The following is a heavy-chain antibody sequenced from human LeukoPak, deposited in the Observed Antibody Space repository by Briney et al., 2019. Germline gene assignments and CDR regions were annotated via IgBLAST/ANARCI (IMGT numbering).Heavy chain of an antibody. V-gene: IGHV3-30-3*01. J-gene: IGHJ4*02. D-gene: IGHD6-19*01. Sequence: GGSLRLSCAASGFTFSSYAMHWVRQAPGKGLEWVAVISYDGSNKYYADSVKGRFTISRDNSKNTLYLQMNSLRAEDTAVYYCAMAGTNAPHWGQGTLVTVSS. CDR3: AMAGTNAPH. CDR1: GFTFSSYA. CDR2: ISYDGSNK.